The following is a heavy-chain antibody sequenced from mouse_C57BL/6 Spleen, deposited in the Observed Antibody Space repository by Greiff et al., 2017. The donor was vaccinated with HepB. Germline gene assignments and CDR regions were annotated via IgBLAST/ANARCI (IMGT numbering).Heavy chain of an antibody. Sequence: VQLKQSGAELVRPGASVKLSCTASGFNIKDYYMHWVKQRPEQGLEWIGRIDPEDGDTEYAPKFQGKATMTADTSSNTAYLQLSSLTSEDTAVYYCTSTGTRNWYFDVWGTGTTVTVSS. CDR3: TSTGTRNWYFDV. V-gene: IGHV14-1*01. D-gene: IGHD4-1*02. CDR1: GFNIKDYY. CDR2: IDPEDGDT. J-gene: IGHJ1*03.